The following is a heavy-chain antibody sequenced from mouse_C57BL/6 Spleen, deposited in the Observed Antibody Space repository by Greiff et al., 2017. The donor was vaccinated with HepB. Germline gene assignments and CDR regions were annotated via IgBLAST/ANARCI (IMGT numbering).Heavy chain of an antibody. CDR3: ARHEEPLYYSNFSWFAY. D-gene: IGHD2-5*01. J-gene: IGHJ3*01. V-gene: IGHV1-62-2*01. Sequence: VQLQESGAELVKPGASVKLSCKASGYTFTEYTIHWVKQRSGQGLEWIGWFYPGSGSIKYNEKFKDKATLTADKSSSTVYMELSRLTSEDSAVYFCARHEEPLYYSNFSWFAYWGQGTLVTVSA. CDR1: GYTFTEYT. CDR2: FYPGSGSI.